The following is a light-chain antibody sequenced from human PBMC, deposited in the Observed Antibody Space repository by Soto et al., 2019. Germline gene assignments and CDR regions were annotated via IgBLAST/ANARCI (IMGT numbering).Light chain of an antibody. V-gene: IGLV2-8*01. CDR3: CSYAGSYTYI. Sequence: QSALTQPPSASGSPGQSVTISCTGTSSDVGAYNYVSWYQQHPGKAPKLIIYEVSERPSGVPDRFSGSKSGNTASLTVSGLQAEDEADYYCCSYAGSYTYIFGTGTKVTVL. CDR1: SSDVGAYNY. J-gene: IGLJ1*01. CDR2: EVS.